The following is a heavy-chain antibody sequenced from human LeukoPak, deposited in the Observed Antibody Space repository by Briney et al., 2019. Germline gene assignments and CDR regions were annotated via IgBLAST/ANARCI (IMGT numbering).Heavy chain of an antibody. CDR2: MNPNSGNT. CDR1: GYTFTSYD. J-gene: IGHJ5*02. Sequence: ASVKVSCKASGYTFTSYDINWMRQATGQGLEWMGWMNPNSGNTGYAQKFQGRVTITRNASISTAYMELSSLRSEDTAVYYCARGFVAAGFDPWGQGTLVTVSS. CDR3: ARGFVAAGFDP. D-gene: IGHD3-16*02. V-gene: IGHV1-8*03.